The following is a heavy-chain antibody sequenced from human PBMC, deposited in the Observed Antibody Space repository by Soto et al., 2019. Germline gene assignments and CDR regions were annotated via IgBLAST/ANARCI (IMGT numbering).Heavy chain of an antibody. V-gene: IGHV3-30*03. J-gene: IGHJ4*02. CDR1: GFTFSSYG. D-gene: IGHD5-12*01. CDR3: ARLYTWIMDY. Sequence: GGSVRLSCAASGFTFSSYGMHWVRQAPGKGLEWVAVISYDGSNKYYADSVKGRFTISRDNSKNTLYLQMTSLRAEDTAVYYCARLYTWIMDYWGQGIMVTVSS. CDR2: ISYDGSNK.